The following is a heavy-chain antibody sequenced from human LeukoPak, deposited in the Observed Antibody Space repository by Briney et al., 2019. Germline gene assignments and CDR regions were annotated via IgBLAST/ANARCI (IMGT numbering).Heavy chain of an antibody. Sequence: ASVKVSCKASGGTFSSYAISWVRQAPGQGLEWMGWIRVYNGNTNYAQRLQGRVTMTTDTSTSIAYMELRSLRSDDTAVYYCARGELLVDYWGQGTLVTVSS. CDR3: ARGELLVDY. CDR2: IRVYNGNT. V-gene: IGHV1-18*01. CDR1: GGTFSSYA. J-gene: IGHJ4*02. D-gene: IGHD1-26*01.